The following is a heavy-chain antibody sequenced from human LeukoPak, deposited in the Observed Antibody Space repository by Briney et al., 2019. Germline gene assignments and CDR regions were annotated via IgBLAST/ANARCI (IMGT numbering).Heavy chain of an antibody. CDR3: ASRRSGWPNDAFDI. CDR1: GFIFGGYT. J-gene: IGHJ3*02. CDR2: ISASGGNK. V-gene: IGHV3-48*01. D-gene: IGHD6-19*01. Sequence: GGSLRLSCAGSGFIFGGYTMNWVRQAPGKGLEWLSYISASGGNKFYADSVKGRFTISRDNAKNSVYLQMNSLRAENTAVYYCASRRSGWPNDAFDIWGQGTMVTVTS.